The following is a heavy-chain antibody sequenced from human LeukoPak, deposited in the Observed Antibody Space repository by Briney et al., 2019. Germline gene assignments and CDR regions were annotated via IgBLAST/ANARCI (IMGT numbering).Heavy chain of an antibody. Sequence: ASVKVSCKVSGYTLTELSMHWVRQAPGKGLEWMGGFDPEDGETIYAQKFQGRVTMTEDTSTDTAYMELCSLRSEDTAVYSCATGLIDWAVDGYLDPWGQGTLVTVSS. CDR2: FDPEDGET. J-gene: IGHJ5*02. D-gene: IGHD6-19*01. V-gene: IGHV1-24*01. CDR1: GYTLTELS. CDR3: ATGLIDWAVDGYLDP.